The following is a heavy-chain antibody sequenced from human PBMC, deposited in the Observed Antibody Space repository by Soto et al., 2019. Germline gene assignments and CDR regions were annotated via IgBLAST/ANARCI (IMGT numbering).Heavy chain of an antibody. V-gene: IGHV3-53*01. CDR1: GFTVSSNY. J-gene: IGHJ4*02. D-gene: IGHD3-10*01. Sequence: GGSLRLSCAASGFTVSSNYMSWVRQAPGKGLEWVSVIYSGGSTYYADSVKGRFTISRDNSKNTLYLQMNSLRAEDTAVYYCARGRVNYGYDFDYWGQGTLVTV. CDR3: ARGRVNYGYDFDY. CDR2: IYSGGST.